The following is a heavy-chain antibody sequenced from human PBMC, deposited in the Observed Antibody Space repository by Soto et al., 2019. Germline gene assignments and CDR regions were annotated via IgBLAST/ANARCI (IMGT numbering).Heavy chain of an antibody. V-gene: IGHV1-24*01. Sequence: ASVKVSCKVSGYTLTELSMHWVRQAPGKGLEWMGGFDPEDGETIYAQKFQGRVTMTEDTSTDTAYMELSSLRSEDTAVYYCATGPVRRVAYYYYGMDVWGQGTTVTVSS. CDR3: ATGPVRRVAYYYYGMDV. J-gene: IGHJ6*02. D-gene: IGHD3-10*01. CDR2: FDPEDGET. CDR1: GYTLTELS.